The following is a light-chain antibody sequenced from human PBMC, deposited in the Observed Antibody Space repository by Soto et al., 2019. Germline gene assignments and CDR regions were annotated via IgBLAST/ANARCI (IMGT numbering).Light chain of an antibody. CDR2: AAS. J-gene: IGKJ4*01. V-gene: IGKV1-17*01. CDR3: QQYNSYPLT. CDR1: QGSGND. Sequence: DIQMTQSPSSLSASVGDRVTITCRASQGSGNDLGWYQQKPGKATKRLIYAASNLQSGVPSRFSGSESGTEFTLTISSLQPEDSATYYCQQYNSYPLTFGGGTKVEVK.